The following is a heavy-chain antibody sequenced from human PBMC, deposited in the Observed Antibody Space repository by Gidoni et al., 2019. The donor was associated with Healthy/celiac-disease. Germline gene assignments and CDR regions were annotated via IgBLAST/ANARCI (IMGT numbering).Heavy chain of an antibody. J-gene: IGHJ3*02. Sequence: QVTLKESGPVLVKPTETLTLPCTVSGFSLSNARMGVSWIRQPPGKALEWLAHIFSNDEKSYSTSLKSRLTISKDTSKSQVVLTMTNMDPVDTATYYCARIRTVVVPAASDAFDIWGQGTMVTVSS. CDR2: IFSNDEK. CDR1: GFSLSNARMG. CDR3: ARIRTVVVPAASDAFDI. V-gene: IGHV2-26*01. D-gene: IGHD2-2*01.